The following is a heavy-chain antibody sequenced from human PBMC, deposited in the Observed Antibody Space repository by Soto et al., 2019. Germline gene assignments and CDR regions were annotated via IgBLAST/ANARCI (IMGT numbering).Heavy chain of an antibody. CDR3: ARVGISGTIDAFDI. Sequence: QGQLQESGPELVKPSQTLSLTCTVSGGSISSGGSYWGWIRQHPGRGLEWIGYIDNSGTSYYNPSLKSRLTXXVXTXXNQFSLHLRSVTAADTAVYYCARVGISGTIDAFDIWGQGTMVTVSS. D-gene: IGHD1-20*01. CDR2: IDNSGTS. V-gene: IGHV4-31*03. CDR1: GGSISSGGSY. J-gene: IGHJ3*02.